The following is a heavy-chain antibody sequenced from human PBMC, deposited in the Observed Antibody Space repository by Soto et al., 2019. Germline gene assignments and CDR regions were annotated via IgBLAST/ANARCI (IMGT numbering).Heavy chain of an antibody. CDR3: AKSVAVAAPFDY. CDR1: GHTFSSYT. D-gene: IGHD6-19*01. V-gene: IGHV3-21*01. CDR2: MSSGSSYI. J-gene: IGHJ4*02. Sequence: GGSLRLSCAAAGHTFSSYTMNWVRQAPGKGLEWVSSMSSGSSYIYYADSVKGRFTISRDNAKNSLFLQMNSLRAEDTAVYYCAKSVAVAAPFDYWGQGTLVTVSS.